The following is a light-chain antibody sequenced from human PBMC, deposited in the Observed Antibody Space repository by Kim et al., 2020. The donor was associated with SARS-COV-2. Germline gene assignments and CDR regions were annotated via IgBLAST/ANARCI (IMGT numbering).Light chain of an antibody. J-gene: IGLJ3*02. CDR3: SSYTSSSTLV. CDR2: EVS. Sequence: GQTGTIACTGTSSDVGSYTRVSWYQQPPGTAPKLMIYEVSNRPSGVPDRFSGSKSGNTASLTISGLQAEDEADYYCSSYTSSSTLVFGGGTQLTVL. CDR1: SSDVGSYTR. V-gene: IGLV2-18*02.